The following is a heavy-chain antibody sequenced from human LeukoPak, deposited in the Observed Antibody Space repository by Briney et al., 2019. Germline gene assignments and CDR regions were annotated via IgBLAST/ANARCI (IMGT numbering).Heavy chain of an antibody. CDR1: GFTFGDYA. J-gene: IGHJ4*02. CDR3: CRQRLVGLTYFDY. Sequence: HPGGSLRLSCLVSGFTFGDYAVDWVRQAPGKGLEWVGFIRNKAYGETTEYAASVNGRFTISRDDSKSIAYLQMNSLKTDDAAVYFCCRQRLVGLTYFDYWGQGTLVTVSS. V-gene: IGHV3-49*04. CDR2: IRNKAYGETT. D-gene: IGHD1-1*01.